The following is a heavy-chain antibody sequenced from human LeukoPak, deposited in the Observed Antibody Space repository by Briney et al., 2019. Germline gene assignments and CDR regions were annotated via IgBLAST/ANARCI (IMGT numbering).Heavy chain of an antibody. V-gene: IGHV1-2*02. CDR3: ARNTGGYSGYGGDWFDP. D-gene: IGHD5-12*01. CDR2: INLNSGGT. J-gene: IGHJ5*02. Sequence: ASVKVSCKAYGYTFTGYYMHWVRQAPGQRLEWMGWINLNSGGTNYAQKFQGRVTMTRDTSISTAYMELSRLRSDDTAVYYCARNTGGYSGYGGDWFDPWGQGTLVTVSS. CDR1: GYTFTGYY.